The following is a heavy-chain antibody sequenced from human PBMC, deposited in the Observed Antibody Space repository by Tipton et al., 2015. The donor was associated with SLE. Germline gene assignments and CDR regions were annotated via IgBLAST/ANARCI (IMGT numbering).Heavy chain of an antibody. D-gene: IGHD1-26*01. CDR2: IYTSGST. J-gene: IGHJ5*02. Sequence: TLSLTCTVSGGSISSGSYYWSWIRQPAGKGLEWIGRIYTSGSTNYNPSLKSRVTISVDTSKNQFSLKLSSVTAADTAVYYCARGERLWELVHWGQGTLVTVSS. V-gene: IGHV4-61*02. CDR3: ARGERLWELVH. CDR1: GGSISSGSYY.